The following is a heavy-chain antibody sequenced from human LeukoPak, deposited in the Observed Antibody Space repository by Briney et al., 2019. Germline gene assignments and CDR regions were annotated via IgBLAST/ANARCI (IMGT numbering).Heavy chain of an antibody. CDR3: ARANVVCSGGSCYFDY. CDR1: GYTFTKYA. V-gene: IGHV1-69*04. CDR2: IIPILGIA. Sequence: ASVKVSCKASGYTFTKYAINWVRQAPGQGLEWMGRIIPILGIANYAQKFQGRVTITADKSTSTAYMELSSLRSEDTAVYYCARANVVCSGGSCYFDYWGQGTLVTVSS. D-gene: IGHD2-15*01. J-gene: IGHJ4*02.